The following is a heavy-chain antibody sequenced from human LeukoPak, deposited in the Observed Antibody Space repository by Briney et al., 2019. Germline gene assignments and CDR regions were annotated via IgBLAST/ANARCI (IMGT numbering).Heavy chain of an antibody. CDR3: ARLDYCSGWYLDY. V-gene: IGHV4-59*08. CDR2: IYYSGST. CDR1: GGSISSYY. D-gene: IGHD6-19*01. Sequence: SETLSLTCTVSGGSISSYYWSWIRQPPGKGLEWIGYIYYSGSTNYNPSLKSRVTISVDTSKNQFSLKLSSVTAADTAVYYCARLDYCSGWYLDYWGQGTLVTVSS. J-gene: IGHJ4*02.